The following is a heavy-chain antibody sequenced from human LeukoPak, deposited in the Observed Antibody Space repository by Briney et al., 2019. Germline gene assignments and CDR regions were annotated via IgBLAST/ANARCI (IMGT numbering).Heavy chain of an antibody. CDR1: GFIVNYNY. CDR3: ARDLKDFCGLFDP. CDR2: IYSGGST. V-gene: IGHV3-66*01. Sequence: GGSLRLSCAASGFIVNYNYMSCGRQAPRKGLEWGSVIYSGGSTYYADPVKGRFTISRDNSKNTLYLQMNSLRAEDTAVYYCARDLKDFCGLFDPWSQGTLVTVSS. D-gene: IGHD3/OR15-3a*01. J-gene: IGHJ5*02.